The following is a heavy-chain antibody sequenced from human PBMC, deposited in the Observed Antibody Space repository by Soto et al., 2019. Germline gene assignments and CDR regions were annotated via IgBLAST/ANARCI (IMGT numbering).Heavy chain of an antibody. J-gene: IGHJ4*02. D-gene: IGHD1-26*01. V-gene: IGHV4-39*01. CDR1: GGSITLSSYF. CDR2: IHYTGST. Sequence: QLQLQESGPGLLKPSETLSLTCTVSGGSITLSSYFWAWVRQPPGKGLDWIGTIHYTGSTFYKPSLRSRVAIFVDTSTNQFSLLLSSLTCADTAVYSCTRESGGAIDFWGLGAPVAVSS. CDR3: TRESGGAIDF.